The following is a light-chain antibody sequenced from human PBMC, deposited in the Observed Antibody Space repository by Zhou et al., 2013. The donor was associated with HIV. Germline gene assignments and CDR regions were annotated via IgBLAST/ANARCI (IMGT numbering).Light chain of an antibody. V-gene: IGKV3-15*01. CDR3: QHYGHSPI. CDR2: GAS. CDR1: QSVSSN. J-gene: IGKJ4*01. Sequence: EIVMTQSPATLSVSPGERATLSCRASQSVSSNLAWYQQKPGQAPRLLIYGASTRATGIPARFSGSGSGTEFTLSISSLQSEDFALYYCQHYGHSPIFGGGTRVDIK.